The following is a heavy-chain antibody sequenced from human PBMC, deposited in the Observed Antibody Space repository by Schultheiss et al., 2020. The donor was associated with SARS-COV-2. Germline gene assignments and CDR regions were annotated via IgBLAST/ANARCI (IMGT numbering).Heavy chain of an antibody. D-gene: IGHD4-17*01. J-gene: IGHJ6*03. V-gene: IGHV4-38-2*01. CDR3: ARALDDYGDYVGQYYYYYMDV. Sequence: SETLSLTCDVSGSSISSAYYWGWIRQHPGKGLEWIGYIYYSGSTYYNPSLKSRVTISVDTSKNQFSLKLSSVTAADTAVYYCARALDDYGDYVGQYYYYYMDVWGKGTTVTVSS. CDR2: IYYSGST. CDR1: GSSISSAYY.